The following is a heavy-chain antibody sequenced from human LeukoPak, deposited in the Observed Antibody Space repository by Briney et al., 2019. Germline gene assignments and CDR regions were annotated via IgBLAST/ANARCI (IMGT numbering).Heavy chain of an antibody. Sequence: ASVKVSCKASVYSFTGYYMHWVRQAPGQGLEWMGWISAYNGNTNYAQKLQGRVTMTTDTSTSTAYMELRSLRSDDTAVYYCARWSSRSVAPDYWGQGTLVTVSS. J-gene: IGHJ4*02. V-gene: IGHV1-18*04. CDR2: ISAYNGNT. CDR3: ARWSSRSVAPDY. D-gene: IGHD6-19*01. CDR1: VYSFTGYY.